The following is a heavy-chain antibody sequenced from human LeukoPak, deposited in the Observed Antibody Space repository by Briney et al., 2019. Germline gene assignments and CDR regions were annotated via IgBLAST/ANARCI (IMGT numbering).Heavy chain of an antibody. Sequence: SVKVSCKASGGTFSSYAISWVRQAPGQGLEWMGRIIPIFGTANYAQKFQGRVTITTDESTSTAYMELSSLRSEDTAVYYCAREYCTNGVCYTEPHWFHPWGQGTLVTVSS. CDR2: IIPIFGTA. D-gene: IGHD2-8*01. CDR3: AREYCTNGVCYTEPHWFHP. J-gene: IGHJ5*02. V-gene: IGHV1-69*05. CDR1: GGTFSSYA.